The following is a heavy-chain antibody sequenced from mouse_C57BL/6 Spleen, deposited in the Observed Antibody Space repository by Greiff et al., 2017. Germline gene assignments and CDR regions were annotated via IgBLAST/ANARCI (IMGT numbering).Heavy chain of an antibody. J-gene: IGHJ1*03. V-gene: IGHV7-3*01. CDR3: ARSPYGSSYHWYFDV. Sequence: EVNVVESGGGLVQPGGSLSLSCAASGFTFTDYYMSWVRQPPGKALEWLGFIRNKANGYTTEYSASVKGRFTISRDNSQSILYLQMNALRAEDSATYYCARSPYGSSYHWYFDVWGTGTTVTVSS. D-gene: IGHD1-1*01. CDR1: GFTFTDYY. CDR2: IRNKANGYTT.